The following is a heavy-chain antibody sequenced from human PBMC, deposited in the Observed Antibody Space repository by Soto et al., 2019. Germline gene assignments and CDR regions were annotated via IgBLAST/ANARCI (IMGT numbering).Heavy chain of an antibody. CDR1: SGSISSSTYY. Sequence: SETLSLTCTVSSGSISSSTYYWGWIRQTPGKGLEWIGSIYDSGSTNYNPSLKSRVTISVDTSKNQFSLKLSSVTAADTAVYSCARYYYGSGSYFWYYYYGMDVWGQGTTVTVSS. J-gene: IGHJ6*02. CDR3: ARYYYGSGSYFWYYYYGMDV. CDR2: IYDSGST. D-gene: IGHD3-10*01. V-gene: IGHV4-39*07.